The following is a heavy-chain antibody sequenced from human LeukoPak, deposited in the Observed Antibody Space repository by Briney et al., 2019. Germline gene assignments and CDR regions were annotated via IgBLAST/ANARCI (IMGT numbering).Heavy chain of an antibody. CDR2: IYHSGST. CDR1: GGSICSGSYY. J-gene: IGHJ4*02. Sequence: SETLSLTCTVSGGSICSGSYYWSWIRQPPGKGLEWIGSIYHSGSTYYNPSLKSRVTISVDTSKNQFSLKLSSVTAADTAVYYCAREEFDYWGQGTLVTVSS. CDR3: AREEFDY. V-gene: IGHV4-39*07.